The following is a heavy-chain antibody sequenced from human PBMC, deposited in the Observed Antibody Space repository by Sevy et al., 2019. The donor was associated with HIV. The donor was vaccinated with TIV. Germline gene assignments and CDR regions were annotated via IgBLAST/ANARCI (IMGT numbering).Heavy chain of an antibody. CDR1: GGTFSNYA. CDR3: AGSYFDSRGYSPLYYYGMDV. CDR2: FIPMFDTA. D-gene: IGHD3-22*01. Sequence: ASVKVSCKASGGTFSNYAISWVRQAPGQGLEWMGGFIPMFDTANYAQKFQGKVTLTADGSTTTAYMELGSLRSDDTAVYYCAGSYFDSRGYSPLYYYGMDVWGQGTTVTVSS. J-gene: IGHJ6*02. V-gene: IGHV1-69*13.